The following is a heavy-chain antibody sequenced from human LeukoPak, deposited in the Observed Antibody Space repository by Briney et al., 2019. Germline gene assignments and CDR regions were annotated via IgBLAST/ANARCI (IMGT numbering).Heavy chain of an antibody. CDR2: IKQDGSEK. CDR1: GFTFSSYW. D-gene: IGHD5-24*01. Sequence: GGSLRLSCAASGFTFSSYWMSWVRQAPGKGLEWVANIKQDGSEKYYVDSVKGRFTISRDNAKNSLYLQMNSLRAEVTAVYYCARGDGYNSFDYWGQGTLVTVSS. CDR3: ARGDGYNSFDY. J-gene: IGHJ4*02. V-gene: IGHV3-7*01.